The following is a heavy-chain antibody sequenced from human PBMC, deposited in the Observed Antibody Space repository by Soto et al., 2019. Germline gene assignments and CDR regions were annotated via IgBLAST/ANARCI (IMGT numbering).Heavy chain of an antibody. J-gene: IGHJ4*02. CDR1: GYTFTSYG. Sequence: ASVKVSCKTSGYTFTSYGISWVRQAPGQGLEWMGWISTYKGNTNYAQKFQGRVTMTTDTSTSTAYMELRSLRSDDTAVYYIATRSPAFDYWGQGTLVTVSS. CDR3: ATRSPAFDY. CDR2: ISTYKGNT. V-gene: IGHV1-18*01.